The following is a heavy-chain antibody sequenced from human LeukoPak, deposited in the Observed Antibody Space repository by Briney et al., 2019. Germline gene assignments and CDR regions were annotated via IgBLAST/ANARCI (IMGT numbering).Heavy chain of an antibody. CDR2: INHSGST. Sequence: SETLSLTCAVYGGSFSGYYWSWIRQPPGKGLEWIGEINHSGSTYYNPSLKSRVTISVDTSKNQFSLKLSSVTAADTAVYYCARDKSGAGDDAFDIWGQGTMVTVSS. D-gene: IGHD4/OR15-4a*01. CDR3: ARDKSGAGDDAFDI. J-gene: IGHJ3*02. CDR1: GGSFSGYY. V-gene: IGHV4-34*09.